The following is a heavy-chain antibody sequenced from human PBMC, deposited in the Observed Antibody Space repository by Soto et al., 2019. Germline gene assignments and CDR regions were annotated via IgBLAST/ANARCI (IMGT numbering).Heavy chain of an antibody. D-gene: IGHD3-16*01. CDR3: ATRTNYDYVWGSPRGAFDI. J-gene: IGHJ3*02. CDR1: GGSISSGDYY. CDR2: IYYSGST. V-gene: IGHV4-30-4*01. Sequence: SETLSLTCTVSGGSISSGDYYWSRIRQPPGKGLEWIGYIYYSGSTYYNPSLKSRVTISVDTSKNQFSLKLSSVTAADTAVYYCATRTNYDYVWGSPRGAFDIWGQGTMVTVSS.